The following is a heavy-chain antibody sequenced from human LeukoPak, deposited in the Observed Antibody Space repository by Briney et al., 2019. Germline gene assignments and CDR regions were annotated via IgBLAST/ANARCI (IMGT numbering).Heavy chain of an antibody. CDR2: ISASDTSI. Sequence: GGSLRLSCVASGFTFSVYEMNWVRQAPGKGLEWTSYISASDTSIYYAESVKGRFTISRDNAKSSLYLQMNSLRAEDTAVHYCARSGGYFDLWGQGTLVTVSS. V-gene: IGHV3-48*03. CDR1: GFTFSVYE. J-gene: IGHJ4*02. CDR3: ARSGGYFDL. D-gene: IGHD3-10*01.